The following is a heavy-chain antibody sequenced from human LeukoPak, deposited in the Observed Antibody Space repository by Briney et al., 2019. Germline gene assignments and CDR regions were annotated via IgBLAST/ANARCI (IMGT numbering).Heavy chain of an antibody. CDR2: ISSSDDTI. CDR1: GFMFSSSE. CDR3: ATLRRQWLVAGRYFDL. V-gene: IGHV3-48*03. J-gene: IGHJ2*01. Sequence: GGSLRLSCEASGFMFSSSEMNWVRQAPGKGLEWVSYISSSDDTIYYADSVKSRFTISRDNAKNSLYLQMNSLRAEDTAVYYCATLRRQWLVAGRYFDLWGRGTLVTVSS. D-gene: IGHD6-19*01.